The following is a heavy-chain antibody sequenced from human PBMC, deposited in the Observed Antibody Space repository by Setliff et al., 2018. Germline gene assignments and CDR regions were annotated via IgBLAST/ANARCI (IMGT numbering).Heavy chain of an antibody. CDR1: GASINSGTYY. CDR2: INHSGST. D-gene: IGHD1-26*01. CDR3: AKDGVGPTYTYFFDY. V-gene: IGHV4-61*10. J-gene: IGHJ4*02. Sequence: SETLSLTCAVSGASINSGTYYWSWIRQPAGKGLEWIAEINHSGSTNYNPSLKSRFTISRDNSKNSLYLQMNSLRAEDTAVYYCAKDGVGPTYTYFFDYWGQGTQVTVSS.